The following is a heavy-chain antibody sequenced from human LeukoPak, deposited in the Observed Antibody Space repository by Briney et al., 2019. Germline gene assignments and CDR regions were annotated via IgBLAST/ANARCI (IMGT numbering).Heavy chain of an antibody. CDR3: ARAGQSDY. Sequence: PGGSLRLSCAASGFTFSDYYMNWIRQAPGKGLEWVSSISGGSRTTNYADSVKGRFTTSRDNAKNSLFLQVNSLRAEDTAVYYCARAGQSDYWGQGTLVTVSS. CDR2: ISGGSRTT. CDR1: GFTFSDYY. J-gene: IGHJ4*02. V-gene: IGHV3-11*01.